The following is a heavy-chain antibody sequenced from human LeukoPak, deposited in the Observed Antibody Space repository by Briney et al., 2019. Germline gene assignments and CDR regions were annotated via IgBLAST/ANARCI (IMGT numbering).Heavy chain of an antibody. CDR1: GYTFTSYG. CDR2: ISAYNGNT. D-gene: IGHD3-22*01. V-gene: IGHV1-18*01. Sequence: ASVKVSCKASGYTFTSYGISWVRQAPGQGLEWMGWISAYNGNTNYAQKFQGRVTITADKSTSTAYMELSSLRSEDTAVYYCARGDTTTYYYDSSGYGGYDYWGQGTLVTVSS. J-gene: IGHJ4*02. CDR3: ARGDTTTYYYDSSGYGGYDY.